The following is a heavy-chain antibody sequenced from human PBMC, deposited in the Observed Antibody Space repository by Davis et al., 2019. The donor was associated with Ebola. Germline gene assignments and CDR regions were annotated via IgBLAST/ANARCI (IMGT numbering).Heavy chain of an antibody. CDR1: GGSFSGYY. D-gene: IGHD6-13*01. V-gene: IGHV4-34*01. Sequence: MPSETLSLTCAVYGGSFSGYYWSWIRQPPGKGLEWIGEINHSGSTNYNPSLKSRVTISVDTSKNQFSLKLSSVTAADTAVYYCARDERSSSWGRGRYYGMDVWGQGTTVTVSS. J-gene: IGHJ6*02. CDR3: ARDERSSSWGRGRYYGMDV. CDR2: INHSGST.